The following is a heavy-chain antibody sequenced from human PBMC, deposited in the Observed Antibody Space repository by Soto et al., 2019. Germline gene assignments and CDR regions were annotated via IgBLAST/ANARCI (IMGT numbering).Heavy chain of an antibody. CDR1: GFTFSTYW. J-gene: IGHJ4*02. Sequence: EVQLAESGGGLVQPGGSLRLSCSASGFTFSTYWMHWVRQAPGKGLVWVSRINTDGSSTTYADSVKGRFTIARDNVKNTLSLQMNSLRAEGTALYYCARDQDTYGQAVFNYWGQGTLVTVSS. CDR2: INTDGSST. D-gene: IGHD2-15*01. CDR3: ARDQDTYGQAVFNY. V-gene: IGHV3-74*01.